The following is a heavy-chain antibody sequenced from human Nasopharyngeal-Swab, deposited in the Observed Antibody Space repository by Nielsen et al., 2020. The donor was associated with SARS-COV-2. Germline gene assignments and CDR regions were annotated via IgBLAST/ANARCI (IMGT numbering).Heavy chain of an antibody. D-gene: IGHD3-22*01. V-gene: IGHV3-53*01. J-gene: IGHJ4*02. CDR2: IYSDDST. CDR3: AKEPIVTMIVVVIDTYFDY. Sequence: VREAPGKGLEWVSVIYSDDSTYYADSVKGRFTISRDNSKNTLYLQMNSLRAEDTAVYYCAKEPIVTMIVVVIDTYFDYWGQGTLVTISS.